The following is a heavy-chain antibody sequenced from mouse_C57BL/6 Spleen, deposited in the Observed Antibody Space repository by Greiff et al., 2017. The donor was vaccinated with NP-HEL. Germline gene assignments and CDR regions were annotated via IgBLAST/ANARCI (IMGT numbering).Heavy chain of an antibody. CDR1: GYSITSGYY. V-gene: IGHV3-6*01. D-gene: IGHD1-1*01. J-gene: IGHJ1*03. CDR3: ARDQGYGSIPYWYFDV. CDR2: ISYDGSN. Sequence: VQLKESGPGLVKPSQSLSLTCSVTGYSITSGYYWNWIRQFPGNKLEWMGYISYDGSNNYNPSLKNRISITRDTSKNQFFLKLNSVTTEDTATYYCARDQGYGSIPYWYFDVWGTGTTVTVSS.